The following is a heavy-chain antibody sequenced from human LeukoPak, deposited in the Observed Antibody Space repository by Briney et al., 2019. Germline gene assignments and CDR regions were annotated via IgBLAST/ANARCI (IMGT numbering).Heavy chain of an antibody. D-gene: IGHD2-8*02. CDR3: AKDSRFCTGYDCRGDAFDS. CDR1: GFTFRDYW. V-gene: IGHV3-7*01. CDR2: IKEDGSQK. Sequence: QTGGSLRLSCAASGFTFRDYWMRWVRQSPGKGLEWVANIKEDGSQKYDVDSVRGRFTISRDNAKNSLFLQMDSLRAEDTAVYYCAKDSRFCTGYDCRGDAFDSWGQGTMVTVTS. J-gene: IGHJ3*02.